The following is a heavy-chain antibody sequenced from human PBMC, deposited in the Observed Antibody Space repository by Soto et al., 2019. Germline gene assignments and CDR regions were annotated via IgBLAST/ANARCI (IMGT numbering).Heavy chain of an antibody. V-gene: IGHV3-23*01. J-gene: IGHJ3*02. CDR2: ISGSGGST. CDR3: AKFGPCSGCSCFQYDAFDI. D-gene: IGHD2-15*01. CDR1: GFTFSSYA. Sequence: EVQLLESGGGLVQPGGSLRLSCASSGFTFSSYAMSWVRQAPGKWLEWVSAISGSGGSTYYADSVKGRFTISRDNSKNTQYLQMNSMRAEDTAVYDWAKFGPCSGCSCFQYDAFDIWGQGTMVTVSS.